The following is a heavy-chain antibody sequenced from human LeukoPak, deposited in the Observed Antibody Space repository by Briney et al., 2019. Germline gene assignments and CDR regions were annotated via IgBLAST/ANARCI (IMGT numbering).Heavy chain of an antibody. D-gene: IGHD3-22*01. CDR3: ARVRLTYDSRGLRYYFDY. J-gene: IGHJ4*02. Sequence: GGSLRLSCAASGFTFSNYVVSWVRQAPGKGLEWVSVISGSGGNRNYGDAVKGRFTISRDNSNNTLYLQMNSLRAEDTAVYYCARVRLTYDSRGLRYYFDYWGQGTLVTVSS. CDR1: GFTFSNYV. CDR2: ISGSGGNR. V-gene: IGHV3-23*01.